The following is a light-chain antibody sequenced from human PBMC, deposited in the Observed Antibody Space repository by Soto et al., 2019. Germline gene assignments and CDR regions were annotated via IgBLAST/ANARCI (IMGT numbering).Light chain of an antibody. CDR2: AAS. CDR1: QSVSTTF. V-gene: IGKV3-20*01. CDR3: QQYGSSFIT. Sequence: IVLTQSPGTLSLSPGETATLSCRASQSVSTTFLAWYQQKPGQAPRLLIHAASTRATGIPDRFSGSGSGTDFTLTFSRLDPEDSAVYYCQQYGSSFITFGQGTRLE. J-gene: IGKJ5*01.